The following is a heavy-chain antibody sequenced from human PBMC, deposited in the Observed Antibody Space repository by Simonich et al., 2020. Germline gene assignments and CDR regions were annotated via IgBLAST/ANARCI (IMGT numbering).Heavy chain of an antibody. Sequence: QVQLVQSGAEVKKPGASVQVSCKASGYTFTGYYIHWVRQAPGPGLELMGGSNPNSGGTNYAQKFQVRVTMTRDTSISTAYMELRRLRSDDTAVYYCARGHRWGRAERDAFDIWGQGTMVTVSS. CDR1: GYTFTGYY. D-gene: IGHD3-16*01. J-gene: IGHJ3*02. CDR3: ARGHRWGRAERDAFDI. V-gene: IGHV1-2*02. CDR2: SNPNSGGT.